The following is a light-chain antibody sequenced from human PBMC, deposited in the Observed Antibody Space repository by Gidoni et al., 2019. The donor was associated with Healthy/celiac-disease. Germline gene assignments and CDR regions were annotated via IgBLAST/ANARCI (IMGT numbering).Light chain of an antibody. CDR2: KAS. Sequence: DIQMTQAPSTLSASVGDRVTITCRASQSISSWLAWYQQKPGKAPKLLIYKASSLESGVPSRFSGSGSGTEFTLTISSLQPDDFATYYCQQYNSYPYTFGQGTKLEIK. J-gene: IGKJ2*01. CDR1: QSISSW. CDR3: QQYNSYPYT. V-gene: IGKV1-5*03.